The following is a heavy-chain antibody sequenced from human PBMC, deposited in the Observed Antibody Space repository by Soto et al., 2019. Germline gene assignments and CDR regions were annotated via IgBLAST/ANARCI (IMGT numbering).Heavy chain of an antibody. J-gene: IGHJ6*02. Sequence: QVQLVESGGGLVKPGGSLRLSCAASGFTFSDYYMSWIRQAPGKGLEWVSYISSSSSYTNYADSVKGRFTISRDNAKNSLYLQRNRLRAADTAVYYCAREGGYSCSGGSCYYYYGMDVWGQGTKVTVSS. CDR3: AREGGYSCSGGSCYYYYGMDV. CDR2: ISSSSSYT. V-gene: IGHV3-11*06. CDR1: GFTFSDYY. D-gene: IGHD2-15*01.